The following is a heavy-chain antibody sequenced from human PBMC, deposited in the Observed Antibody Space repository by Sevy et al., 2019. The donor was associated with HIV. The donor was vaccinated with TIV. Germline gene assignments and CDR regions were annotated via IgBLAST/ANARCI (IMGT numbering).Heavy chain of an antibody. Sequence: GGSLRLSCAASGFAPSTYGMHWVRQAPGKGLEWVAVIGYDGSNKYYAHSVKGRFSMSRDNSRNTLFLQMDSLRAEDTAVYYCARDPGMYGDYLLAYFDYWGQGTLVTVSS. CDR1: GFAPSTYG. V-gene: IGHV3-33*01. CDR2: IGYDGSNK. CDR3: ARDPGMYGDYLLAYFDY. J-gene: IGHJ4*02. D-gene: IGHD1-1*01.